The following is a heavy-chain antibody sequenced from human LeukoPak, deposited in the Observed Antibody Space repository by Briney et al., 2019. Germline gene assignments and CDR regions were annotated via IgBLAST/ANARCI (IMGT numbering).Heavy chain of an antibody. D-gene: IGHD1-26*01. CDR1: GFSLRATGEG. Sequence: ESGPTLVNPTQTLTLTCTFSGFSLRATGEGVGWIRQPPGKALEWLALIYYDDDKRYSPSLKSRLTVTKDTSEDQVVLTMTNMDPVDTATYYCAHSGTYEYDYWGPGTLVTVSS. J-gene: IGHJ4*02. CDR3: AHSGTYEYDY. CDR2: IYYDDDK. V-gene: IGHV2-5*02.